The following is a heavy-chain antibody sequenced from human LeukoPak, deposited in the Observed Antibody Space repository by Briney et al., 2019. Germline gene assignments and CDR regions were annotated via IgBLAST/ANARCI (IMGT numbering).Heavy chain of an antibody. J-gene: IGHJ6*03. CDR2: IYLGDSDT. V-gene: IGHV5-51*01. Sequence: GESLKISCKGSGYSFTSYWIGWVRQMPGKGLEWMGIIYLGDSDTRYSPSFQGQVTISADKSISTTYLQWSSLKASDTAMYYCAGQSLSYYYGSGSYRHYYYYYMDVWGKGTTVTVSS. CDR3: AGQSLSYYYGSGSYRHYYYYYMDV. CDR1: GYSFTSYW. D-gene: IGHD3-10*01.